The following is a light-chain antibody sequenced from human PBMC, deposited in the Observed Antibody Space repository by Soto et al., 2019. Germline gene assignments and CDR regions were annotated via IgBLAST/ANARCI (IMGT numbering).Light chain of an antibody. CDR2: DAS. CDR3: QQRSNWLT. J-gene: IGKJ4*01. V-gene: IGKV3-11*01. Sequence: EIVLTQSPATLSLSPGERATLSCRASQSVGSYLAWYQQKPGQAPRLLIYDASNRATGIPARFSGSGSGTDFTLTISSLELEDFAVYFCQQRSNWLTFGGGTKVEIK. CDR1: QSVGSY.